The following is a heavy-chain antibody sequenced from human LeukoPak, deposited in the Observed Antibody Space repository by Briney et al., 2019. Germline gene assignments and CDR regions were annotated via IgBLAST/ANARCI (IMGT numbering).Heavy chain of an antibody. Sequence: SETLSLTCAVYGGSFSGYYRSWIRQPPGKGLEWIGEINHSGSTNYNPSLKSRVTISVDTSKNQFSLKLSSVTAADTAVYYCASFQTYYDILTGYYMRAEYFQHWGQGTLVTVSS. V-gene: IGHV4-34*01. D-gene: IGHD3-9*01. CDR1: GGSFSGYY. CDR3: ASFQTYYDILTGYYMRAEYFQH. J-gene: IGHJ1*01. CDR2: INHSGST.